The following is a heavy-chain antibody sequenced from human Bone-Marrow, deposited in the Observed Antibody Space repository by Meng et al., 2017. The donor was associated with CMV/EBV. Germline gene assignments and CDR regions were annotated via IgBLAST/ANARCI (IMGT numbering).Heavy chain of an antibody. Sequence: GESLKISCAASGFTFSSYSMNWVRQAPGKGLEWVAVISYDGSNKYYADSVKGRFTISRDNSKNTLYLQMNSLRAEDTAVYYCARGPLGYSSSPYYYGMDVWGQGTTVTVSS. CDR1: GFTFSSYS. CDR2: ISYDGSNK. J-gene: IGHJ6*02. D-gene: IGHD6-6*01. V-gene: IGHV3-30*03. CDR3: ARGPLGYSSSPYYYGMDV.